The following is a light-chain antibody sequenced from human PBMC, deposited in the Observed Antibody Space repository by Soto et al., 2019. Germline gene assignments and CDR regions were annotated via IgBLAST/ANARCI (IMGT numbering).Light chain of an antibody. CDR1: QSVSSY. V-gene: IGKV3-11*01. J-gene: IGKJ5*01. Sequence: ELVSTQSPATLSFSPVERSTLSCRASQSVSSYLAWYQQKPGQAPRLLIYDASNRATGIPARFSGSGSGTDFTLTISSLEPEDFAVYYCQQRDSWPITFGQGTRLEI. CDR2: DAS. CDR3: QQRDSWPIT.